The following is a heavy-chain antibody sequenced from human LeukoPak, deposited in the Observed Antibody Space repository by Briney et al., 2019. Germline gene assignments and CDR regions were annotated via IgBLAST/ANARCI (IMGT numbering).Heavy chain of an antibody. D-gene: IGHD3-3*01. Sequence: SETLSLTCTVSGGSIGSHYWSWIRQPAGKGLEWIGRIYISGNTNYNPSLKSRVTMSVDTSKNQFSLKLSSVTAADTAVYYCARAPDFWSGLDYWGQGTLVAVSS. CDR2: IYISGNT. J-gene: IGHJ4*02. V-gene: IGHV4-4*07. CDR3: ARAPDFWSGLDY. CDR1: GGSIGSHY.